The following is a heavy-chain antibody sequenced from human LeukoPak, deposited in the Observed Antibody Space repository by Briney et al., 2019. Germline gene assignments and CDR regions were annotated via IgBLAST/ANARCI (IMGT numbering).Heavy chain of an antibody. Sequence: SETLSLTCGVSGGSITSYYWSWIRQSAGKGLEWLGRIYSSGTTNFNPSLKTRVTMSVDTSKNRFSLKLTSVTAADTAVYYCARENSISTPVTWFDPWGQGTLVTVSS. V-gene: IGHV4-4*07. D-gene: IGHD4-23*01. J-gene: IGHJ5*02. CDR2: IYSSGTT. CDR1: GGSITSYY. CDR3: ARENSISTPVTWFDP.